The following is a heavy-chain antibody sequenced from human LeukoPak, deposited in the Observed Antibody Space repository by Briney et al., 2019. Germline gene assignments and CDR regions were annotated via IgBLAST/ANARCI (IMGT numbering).Heavy chain of an antibody. CDR3: AKGASITMVRGVRFDY. D-gene: IGHD3-10*01. CDR2: ISSSSSTI. J-gene: IGHJ4*02. V-gene: IGHV3-48*01. CDR1: GFTFSSYS. Sequence: GGSLRLSCAASGFTFSSYSMNWVRQAPGKGLEWVSYISSSSSTIYYADSVKGRFTISRDNAKNSLYLQLISLRAEDTAVYYCAKGASITMVRGVRFDYWGQGTLVTVSS.